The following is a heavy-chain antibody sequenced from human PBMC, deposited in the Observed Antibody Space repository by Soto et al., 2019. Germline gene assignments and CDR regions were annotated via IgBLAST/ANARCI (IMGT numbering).Heavy chain of an antibody. CDR1: GYTLTGLS. V-gene: IGHV1-24*01. CDR2: FDPEDGET. D-gene: IGHD3-10*01. Sequence: GASVKVSCKVSGYTLTGLSMHWVRQAPGKGLEWMGGFDPEDGETIYAQKFQGRVTMTEDTSTDTAYMELSSLRSEDTAVYYCATHMVRGLYYYYGMDVWGQGTTVTVSS. CDR3: ATHMVRGLYYYYGMDV. J-gene: IGHJ6*02.